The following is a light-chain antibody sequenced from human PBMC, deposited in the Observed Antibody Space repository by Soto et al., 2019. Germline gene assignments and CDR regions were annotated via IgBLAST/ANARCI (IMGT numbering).Light chain of an antibody. V-gene: IGKV4-1*01. Sequence: IVMTQSPDSLAVSLGERATIKCKSSQSVLNRSDNKNNLAWYQQRPGRPPKLLISWASSRESGVPERFSGSGSGTDFTLTISSLQPEDFATYYCLQDYNYPWTFGQGTKVEIK. CDR3: LQDYNYPWT. CDR1: QSVLNRSDNKNN. CDR2: WAS. J-gene: IGKJ1*01.